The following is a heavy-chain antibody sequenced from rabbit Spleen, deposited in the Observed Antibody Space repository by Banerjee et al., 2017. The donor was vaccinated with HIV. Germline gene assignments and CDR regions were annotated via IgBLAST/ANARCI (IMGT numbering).Heavy chain of an antibody. J-gene: IGHJ4*01. V-gene: IGHV1S40*01. CDR1: GFSFSDRDV. D-gene: IGHD8-1*01. Sequence: QSLEESGGGLVKPEGSLTLTCKASGFSFSDRDVMCWVRQAPGKGLECIACIYGGDVGSTYYASWVKGRFTISTTSSNTVFLQMTSLTAADTATYFCARDGAGGSYFALWGQGTLVTVS. CDR2: IYGGDVGST. CDR3: ARDGAGGSYFAL.